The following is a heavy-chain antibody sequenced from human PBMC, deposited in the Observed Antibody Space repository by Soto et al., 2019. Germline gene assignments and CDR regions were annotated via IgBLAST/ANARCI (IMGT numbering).Heavy chain of an antibody. CDR2: IYYSGST. J-gene: IGHJ6*02. D-gene: IGHD6-13*01. CDR3: ARGAGAAAGSYYYYYGMDV. Sequence: SETLSLTCTVSGGSISSYYWGWIRQPPGKGLEWIGYIYYSGSTNYNPSLKSRVTISVDTSKNQFSLKLSSVTAADTAVYYCARGAGAAAGSYYYYYGMDVWGQGTTVTVSS. V-gene: IGHV4-59*01. CDR1: GGSISSYY.